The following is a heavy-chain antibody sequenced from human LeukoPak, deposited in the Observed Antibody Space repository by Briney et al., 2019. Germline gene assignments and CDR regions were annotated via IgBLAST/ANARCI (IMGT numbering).Heavy chain of an antibody. J-gene: IGHJ5*02. Sequence: GGSLRLSCAASGFTFSSYEMKWVRQAPGKGLEWVSYISSSGYSIYYADSVKGRFTISRDNGKNSLYLQMNRLRAEDTAVYYCAKTAFDWSQVGGNWFDPWGQGTLVTVSP. D-gene: IGHD3-9*01. V-gene: IGHV3-48*03. CDR3: AKTAFDWSQVGGNWFDP. CDR2: ISSSGYSI. CDR1: GFTFSSYE.